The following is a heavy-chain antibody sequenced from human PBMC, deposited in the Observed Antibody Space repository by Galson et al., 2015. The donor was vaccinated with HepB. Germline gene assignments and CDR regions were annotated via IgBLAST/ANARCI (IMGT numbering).Heavy chain of an antibody. CDR2: ISGNAGDT. CDR1: GITFNIYA. J-gene: IGHJ2*01. V-gene: IGHV3-23*01. D-gene: IGHD6-13*01. CDR3: AKIPSSSWYFDL. Sequence: SLRLSCAASGITFNIYAMTWVRQAPGKGLEWVSVISGNAGDTHYADSVKGRFTIARDKSKNTVYLQMNSLKADDTAVYYCAKIPSSSWYFDLWGRGTLVTVSP.